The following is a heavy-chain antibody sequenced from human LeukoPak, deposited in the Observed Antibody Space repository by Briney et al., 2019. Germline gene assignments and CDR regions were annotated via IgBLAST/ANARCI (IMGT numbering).Heavy chain of an antibody. CDR2: ISSSSTSI. Sequence: GGSLRLSCAASGFTFSTYGMNWVRQAPGKGLEWVSYISSSSTSIYYADSVKGRFTISRDNAKNSLYLQLNSLRAEDTAVYYCARDYGGSSPFDYWGQGTLVTVSS. D-gene: IGHD4-23*01. V-gene: IGHV3-48*01. J-gene: IGHJ4*02. CDR3: ARDYGGSSPFDY. CDR1: GFTFSTYG.